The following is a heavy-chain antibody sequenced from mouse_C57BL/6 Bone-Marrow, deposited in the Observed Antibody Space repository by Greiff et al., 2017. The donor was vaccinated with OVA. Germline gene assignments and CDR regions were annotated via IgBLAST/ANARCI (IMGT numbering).Heavy chain of an antibody. Sequence: CKASGIDFSRYWMSWVRRAPGKGLEWIGEINPDSSTINYAPSLKDKFIISRDNAKNTLYLQMSKVRSEDTALYYCARPGYGSSYWYFDVWGTGTTVTVSS. D-gene: IGHD1-1*01. J-gene: IGHJ1*03. V-gene: IGHV4-1*01. CDR3: ARPGYGSSYWYFDV. CDR2: INPDSSTI. CDR1: GIDFSRYW.